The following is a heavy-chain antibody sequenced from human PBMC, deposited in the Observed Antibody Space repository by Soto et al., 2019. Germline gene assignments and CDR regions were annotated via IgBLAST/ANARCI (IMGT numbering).Heavy chain of an antibody. CDR1: GGSFSGYY. CDR2: INHSGST. CDR3: ARGYRGQPKYSSGWIYYYYGMDV. D-gene: IGHD6-19*01. Sequence: SETLSLTCAVYGGSFSGYYWSWIRQPPGKGLEWIGEINHSGSTNYNPSLKSRVTISVDTSKNQFSLKLSSVTAADTAVYYCARGYRGQPKYSSGWIYYYYGMDVWGQGTTVT. V-gene: IGHV4-34*01. J-gene: IGHJ6*02.